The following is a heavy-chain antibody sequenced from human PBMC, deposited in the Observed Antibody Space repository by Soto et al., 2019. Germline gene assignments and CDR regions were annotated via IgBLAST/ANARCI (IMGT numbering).Heavy chain of an antibody. D-gene: IGHD6-6*01. J-gene: IGHJ5*02. CDR2: IYYSGST. CDR3: AGGSSKSWFDP. CDR1: NCSISSSGYY. Sequence: SETLSLTCNVSNCSISSSGYYWSWIRQHPGQGLEWIGYIYYSGSTYYNPSLKSRVTISVDTSKNQFSLKMGSVTAADTAMYYCAGGSSKSWFDPWGQGTLVTVSS. V-gene: IGHV4-31*03.